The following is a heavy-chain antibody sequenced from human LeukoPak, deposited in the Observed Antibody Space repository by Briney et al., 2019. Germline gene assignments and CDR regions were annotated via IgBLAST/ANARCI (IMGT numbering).Heavy chain of an antibody. CDR1: GGSISSYY. CDR2: IYTSGST. D-gene: IGHD2-2*01. Sequence: PSETLSLTCTVSGGSISSYYWSWIRQPAGKGRDWIGRIYTSGSTNYNPSLKSRVTMSVDTSKNQCSLKLSSVTAADTAVYYCARGGYCSSTSCYGDAFDIWGQGTMVTVSS. CDR3: ARGGYCSSTSCYGDAFDI. J-gene: IGHJ3*02. V-gene: IGHV4-4*07.